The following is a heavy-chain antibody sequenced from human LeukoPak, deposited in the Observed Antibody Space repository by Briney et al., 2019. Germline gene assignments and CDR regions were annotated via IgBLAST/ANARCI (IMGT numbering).Heavy chain of an antibody. D-gene: IGHD3-3*01. V-gene: IGHV3-30*04. CDR1: GFTFSSYA. CDR3: AREKHSRIFGEVIRSPLRNYFDY. Sequence: GGSLRLSCTASGFTFSSYAMHWVRQAPGKGLEWVAVISYDGSNRYYADSVKGRFTISRDNSKNTFYLQMNSLRAEDTAVYYCAREKHSRIFGEVIRSPLRNYFDYWGQGTLVTVSS. CDR2: ISYDGSNR. J-gene: IGHJ4*02.